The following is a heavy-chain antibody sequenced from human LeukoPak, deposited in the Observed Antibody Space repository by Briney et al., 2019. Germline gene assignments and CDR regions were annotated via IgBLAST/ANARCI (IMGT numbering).Heavy chain of an antibody. V-gene: IGHV1-2*02. D-gene: IGHD3-10*01. J-gene: IGHJ6*02. CDR3: ARADRIIIVYYYGMDV. CDR1: GYTFTGYY. Sequence: ASVKVSCKASGYTFTGYYMHWVRQAPGQGLEWMGWINPNSGGTNYAQKFQGRVTMTRDTSISTAYMELSRLRSDDTAVYYCARADRIIIVYYYGMDVWGQGTTVTVSS. CDR2: INPNSGGT.